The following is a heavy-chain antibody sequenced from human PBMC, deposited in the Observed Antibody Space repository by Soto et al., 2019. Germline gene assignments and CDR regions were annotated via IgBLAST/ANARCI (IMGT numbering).Heavy chain of an antibody. J-gene: IGHJ6*02. CDR2: IYYSGST. V-gene: IGHV4-39*01. Sequence: SETLYLTCTVSGGSISSYYWGWIRQPPGKGLEWIGSIYYSGSTYYNPSLKSRVTISVDTSKNQFSLKLSSVTAADTAVYYCARRLYYDSSGFEGGGMDVWGQGTTVTVSS. CDR3: ARRLYYDSSGFEGGGMDV. CDR1: GGSISSYY. D-gene: IGHD3-22*01.